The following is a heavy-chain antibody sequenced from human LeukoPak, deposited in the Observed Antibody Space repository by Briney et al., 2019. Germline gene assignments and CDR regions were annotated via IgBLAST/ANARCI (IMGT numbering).Heavy chain of an antibody. D-gene: IGHD2-21*01. Sequence: GGSLRLSCAASGFTFSSYGMHWVRQAPGKGLEWVAVIPYDGSNKYYADSVKGRFTISRDNSKNTLYLQMNSLKTEDTAVYYCITPLPYSAQGGQGTLVTVSS. CDR2: IPYDGSNK. CDR3: ITPLPYSAQ. CDR1: GFTFSSYG. V-gene: IGHV3-30*03. J-gene: IGHJ4*02.